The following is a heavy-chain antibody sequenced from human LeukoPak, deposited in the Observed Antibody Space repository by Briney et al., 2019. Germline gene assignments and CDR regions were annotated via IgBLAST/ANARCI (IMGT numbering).Heavy chain of an antibody. V-gene: IGHV4-34*01. CDR1: GGSFSGYY. CDR2: INHSGST. D-gene: IGHD5-12*01. Sequence: SETLSLTCAVYGGSFSGYYWSWIRQPPGKGLEWIGEINHSGSTNYDPSLKSRVTISVDTSKNQFSLKLSSVTAADTAVYYCARVGYSGYDYEDYWGQGTLVTVSS. CDR3: ARVGYSGYDYEDY. J-gene: IGHJ4*02.